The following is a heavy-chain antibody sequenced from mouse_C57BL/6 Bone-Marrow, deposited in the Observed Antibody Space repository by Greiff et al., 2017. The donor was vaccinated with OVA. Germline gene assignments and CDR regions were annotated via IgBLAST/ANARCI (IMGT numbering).Heavy chain of an antibody. D-gene: IGHD1-1*01. Sequence: EVQGVESGGGLVKPGGSLKLSCAASGFTFSSYTMSWVRQTPEKRLEWVATISGGGGNTYYPDSVKGRFTISRVNAKNTLYLQMSSLRAEDTALYYCARHNGSSPYYLDDWGKGTTLTVSS. V-gene: IGHV5-9*01. CDR3: ARHNGSSPYYLDD. J-gene: IGHJ2*01. CDR1: GFTFSSYT. CDR2: ISGGGGNT.